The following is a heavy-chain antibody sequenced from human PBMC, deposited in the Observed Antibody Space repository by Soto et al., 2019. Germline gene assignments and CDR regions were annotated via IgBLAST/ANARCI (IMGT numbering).Heavy chain of an antibody. Sequence: ASVKVSCKASGFTFTSSAVQWVRQARGQRLEWIGWIVVGSGNTNYAQKFQERVTITRDMSTSTAYMELSSLRSEDTAVYYCAADRGFLEWFPVSLGAFDIWGQGTMATVSS. CDR2: IVVGSGNT. CDR3: AADRGFLEWFPVSLGAFDI. V-gene: IGHV1-58*01. J-gene: IGHJ3*02. CDR1: GFTFTSSA. D-gene: IGHD3-3*01.